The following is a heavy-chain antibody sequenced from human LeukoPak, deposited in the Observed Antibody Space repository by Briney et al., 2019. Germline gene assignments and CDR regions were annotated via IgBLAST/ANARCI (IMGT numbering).Heavy chain of an antibody. CDR2: LNPDGSST. CDR1: GFTFSNSW. D-gene: IGHD6-13*01. J-gene: IGHJ4*02. Sequence: PGGSLSLSCAASGFTFSNSWMHWVRQAPGKGLVWVSRLNPDGSSTTYADSVKGRFTISRDNAKDTLYLQMNSLRAEDTAVYYCARGGIAGAGVDHWGQGTLVIVSS. V-gene: IGHV3-74*01. CDR3: ARGGIAGAGVDH.